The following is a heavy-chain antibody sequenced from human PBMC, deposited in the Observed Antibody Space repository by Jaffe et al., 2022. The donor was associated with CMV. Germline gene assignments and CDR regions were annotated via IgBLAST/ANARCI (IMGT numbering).Heavy chain of an antibody. CDR3: ARAHFPGVAGHY. D-gene: IGHD6-19*01. CDR2: ISGGSGDT. V-gene: IGHV1-18*04. J-gene: IGHJ4*02. CDR1: GYTFTNYG. Sequence: QLQLVQSGTEVKKPGASVKVSCKGSGYTFTNYGMSWMRQAPGQGFEWMGYISGGSGDTKYAQKFQARVTLTIDTSTSTGYMELRGLRSEDTAIYYCARAHFPGVAGHYWGPGTLVTVSS.